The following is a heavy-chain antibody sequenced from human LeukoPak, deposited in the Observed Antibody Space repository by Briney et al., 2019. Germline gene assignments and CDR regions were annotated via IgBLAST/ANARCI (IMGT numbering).Heavy chain of an antibody. CDR1: GYTFTSYY. J-gene: IGHJ4*02. D-gene: IGHD3-10*01. V-gene: IGHV1-46*01. CDR2: INPSGGST. CDR3: ASPAVGSYGSGSSLALDY. Sequence: GASVKVSCKASGYTFTSYYMHWVRQAPGQGLEWMGIINPSGGSTSYAQKFQGRVTMTRDTSTSTVYMELSSLRSEDTAVYYCASPAVGSYGSGSSLALDYWGQGTLVTVSS.